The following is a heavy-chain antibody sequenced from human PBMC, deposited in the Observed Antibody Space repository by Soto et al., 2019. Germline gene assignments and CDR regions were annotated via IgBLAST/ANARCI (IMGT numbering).Heavy chain of an antibody. V-gene: IGHV3-30-3*01. J-gene: IGHJ4*02. CDR1: GFTFSSYA. CDR3: ARYPSRLYCSGGSCYYYDF. Sequence: GGSLRLSCAASGFTFSSYAMHWVRQAPGKGLEWVAVISYDGSNKYYADSVKGRFTISRDNSKNTLYLQMNSLRAEDTAVYYCARYPSRLYCSGGSCYYYDFWGQGALV. CDR2: ISYDGSNK. D-gene: IGHD2-15*01.